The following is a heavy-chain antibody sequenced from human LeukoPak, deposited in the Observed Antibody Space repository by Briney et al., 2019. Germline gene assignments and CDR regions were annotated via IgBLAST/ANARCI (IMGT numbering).Heavy chain of an antibody. D-gene: IGHD3-22*01. CDR2: IYYSGST. Sequence: SETLSLTCTVSGGSISSYYWSWIRQPPGKGLGWIGYIYYSGSTNYNPSLKSRVTISVDTSKNQFSLKLSSVTAADTAVYYCARQAYYYDSSGYLVNWFDPWGQGTLVTVSS. CDR3: ARQAYYYDSSGYLVNWFDP. J-gene: IGHJ5*02. V-gene: IGHV4-59*01. CDR1: GGSISSYY.